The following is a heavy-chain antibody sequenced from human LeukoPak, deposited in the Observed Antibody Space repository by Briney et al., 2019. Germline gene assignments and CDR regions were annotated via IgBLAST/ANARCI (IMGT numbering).Heavy chain of an antibody. CDR1: GFNFNNYW. CDR2: IYPGDSDT. CDR3: ARHPNYGDYPFIDY. D-gene: IGHD4-17*01. V-gene: IGHV5-51*01. J-gene: IGHJ4*02. Sequence: GESLKISCEASGFNFNNYWVGWVRQMPGKGLEWMGIIYPGDSDTRYSPSFQGQVTISADKSISTAYLQWSSLKASDTAMYYCARHPNYGDYPFIDYWGQGTLVTVSS.